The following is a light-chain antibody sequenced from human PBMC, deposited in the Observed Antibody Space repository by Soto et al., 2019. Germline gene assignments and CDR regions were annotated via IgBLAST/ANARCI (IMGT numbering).Light chain of an antibody. Sequence: QSALTQPASVSGSPGQSITMSCTGTSSDVGDYDFVSWYQQHPGKAPKLIIYDVTNRPSGVSNRFSASKSGNTASLSISGLQAEDEADYYCSSYTGSSTYVFGTGTKVTVL. CDR3: SSYTGSSTYV. V-gene: IGLV2-14*03. CDR1: SSDVGDYDF. J-gene: IGLJ1*01. CDR2: DVT.